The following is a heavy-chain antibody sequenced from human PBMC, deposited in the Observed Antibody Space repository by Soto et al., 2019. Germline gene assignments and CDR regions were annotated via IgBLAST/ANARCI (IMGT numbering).Heavy chain of an antibody. J-gene: IGHJ5*02. V-gene: IGHV4-38-2*02. CDR2: IYHSGST. D-gene: IGHD3-9*01. CDR1: GYSISSGYY. Sequence: SETLSLTCAVSGYSISSGYYWGWIRQPPGKGLEWIGIIYHSGSTYYDPSLKSRVTISVDTSKNQFSLKLSSVTAADTAVYYCARDSAPTYYDILTGYYTKAPWFDPWGQGTLVTVSS. CDR3: ARDSAPTYYDILTGYYTKAPWFDP.